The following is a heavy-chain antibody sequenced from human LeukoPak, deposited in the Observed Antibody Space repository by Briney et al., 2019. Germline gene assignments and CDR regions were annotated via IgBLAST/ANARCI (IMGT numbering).Heavy chain of an antibody. Sequence: PGGSQRLSCAASGFTFSSYAMSWVRQAPGNGLEWVSAISGSGVSTYYADSVKGRFTISRDNSKNTLYLQMNSLRAEDTAVYYCAKERAYCGGDCPNWFDPWGQGTLVTVSS. D-gene: IGHD2-21*01. V-gene: IGHV3-23*01. J-gene: IGHJ5*02. CDR1: GFTFSSYA. CDR3: AKERAYCGGDCPNWFDP. CDR2: ISGSGVST.